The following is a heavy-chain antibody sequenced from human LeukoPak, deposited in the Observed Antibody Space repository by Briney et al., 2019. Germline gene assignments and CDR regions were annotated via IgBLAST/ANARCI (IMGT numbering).Heavy chain of an antibody. J-gene: IGHJ4*02. V-gene: IGHV4-4*07. Sequence: PSETLSLTCTVSGGSISSYYWTWIRQPAGKGLEWIGRIYTTGSTNYNPSLNSRVTMSVDTSKKQFSLKLSSVTAADTAVYYCARQTAVAGKAGFDYWGQGTLVTVSS. CDR2: IYTTGST. D-gene: IGHD6-19*01. CDR1: GGSISSYY. CDR3: ARQTAVAGKAGFDY.